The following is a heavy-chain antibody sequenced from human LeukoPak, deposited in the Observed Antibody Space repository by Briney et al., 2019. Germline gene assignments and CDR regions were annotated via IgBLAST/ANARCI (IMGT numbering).Heavy chain of an antibody. V-gene: IGHV1-69*05. J-gene: IGHJ6*03. CDR2: IIPIFGTA. Sequence: ASVKVSCKASGGTFSSYAISWVRQAPGQGLEWMGGIIPIFGTANYAQKFQGRVTITTDESTSTAYMELRSLRSDDTAVYYCARDLLTVTPGTLNYYYYMDVWGKGTTVTVSS. CDR3: ARDLLTVTPGTLNYYYYMDV. D-gene: IGHD4-11*01. CDR1: GGTFSSYA.